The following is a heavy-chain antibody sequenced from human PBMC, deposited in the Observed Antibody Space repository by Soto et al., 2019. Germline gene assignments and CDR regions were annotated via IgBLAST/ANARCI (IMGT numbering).Heavy chain of an antibody. V-gene: IGHV3-23*01. CDR2: INKNGGTT. Sequence: PGGSLRLSCAASGFTFGSFFMNWVRQAPGKGLEWVSDINKNGGTTHYADSVRGRFTISRDNSRNTLYLQMNSLRAEDTALYYCAKDQGSSWYEIDYWGQGTLVTVSS. CDR1: GFTFGSFF. D-gene: IGHD6-13*01. CDR3: AKDQGSSWYEIDY. J-gene: IGHJ4*02.